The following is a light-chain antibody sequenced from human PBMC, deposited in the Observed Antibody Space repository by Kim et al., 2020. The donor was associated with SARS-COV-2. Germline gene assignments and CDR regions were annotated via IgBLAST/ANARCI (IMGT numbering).Light chain of an antibody. J-gene: IGLJ2*01. Sequence: SYELTQPLSVSVALGQTARITCGVSKTGSRNAHWYQQKPGQAPVVVIYRDTNRPSGIPDRFSGSYSGNTATLTISRAQAGDEADYFCQAWRSSTVVFGGG. V-gene: IGLV3-9*01. CDR1: KTGSRN. CDR3: QAWRSSTVV. CDR2: RDT.